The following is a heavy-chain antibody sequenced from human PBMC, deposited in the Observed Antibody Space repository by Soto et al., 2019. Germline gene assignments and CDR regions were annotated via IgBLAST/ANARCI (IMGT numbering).Heavy chain of an antibody. V-gene: IGHV3-23*01. CDR3: AKREGYGSVDY. CDR2: ISGSGDST. Sequence: EVQLLESGGGLVQPGGSLTLSCAASGFTFTNYAMSWVRQAPGKGLEWISLISGSGDSTYYADSVKGRFTISRDNSQNTLHLQMNSPTAEGTAVYYCAKREGYGSVDYWGQGTLVTVSS. J-gene: IGHJ4*02. D-gene: IGHD1-1*01. CDR1: GFTFTNYA.